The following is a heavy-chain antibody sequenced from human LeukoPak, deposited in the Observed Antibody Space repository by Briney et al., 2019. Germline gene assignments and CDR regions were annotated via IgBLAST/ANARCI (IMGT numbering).Heavy chain of an antibody. Sequence: GGSLRLSCAASGFTLSSYAMSWVRQGPGKGLEWVSAISVSGNTYHADSVKGRFTISRDSSKNTLSLQMNSLRAGDAAVYYCAKAPVTTCSGAYCSPFDYWSQGTLVTVSS. CDR2: ISVSGNT. V-gene: IGHV3-23*01. D-gene: IGHD2-15*01. J-gene: IGHJ4*02. CDR3: AKAPVTTCSGAYCSPFDY. CDR1: GFTLSSYA.